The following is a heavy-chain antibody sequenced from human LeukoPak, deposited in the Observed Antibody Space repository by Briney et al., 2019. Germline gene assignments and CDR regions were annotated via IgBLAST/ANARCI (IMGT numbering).Heavy chain of an antibody. CDR2: ISWNSGSI. CDR3: AKDTTPHGVGFDY. D-gene: IGHD3-10*01. V-gene: IGHV3-9*01. Sequence: GGSLRLSCAASGFTFDDYAMHWVRQAPGKGLEWVSGISWNSGSIGYADSVKGRFTISRDNAKNSLYLQMNSLRAEDTALYYCAKDTTPHGVGFDYWGQGTLVTVSS. J-gene: IGHJ4*02. CDR1: GFTFDDYA.